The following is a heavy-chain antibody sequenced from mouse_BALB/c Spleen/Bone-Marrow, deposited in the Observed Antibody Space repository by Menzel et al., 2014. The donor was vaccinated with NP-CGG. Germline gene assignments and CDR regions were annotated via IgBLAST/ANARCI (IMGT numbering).Heavy chain of an antibody. D-gene: IGHD2-10*02. Sequence: VQLQQSGPGLVAPSQSLSITCTVSGFSLTSYGVHWVRQPPGKGLEWLVVIWSDGNTTYNSALKSRLSISKDNSKSQVFLKMNSLKTDDTAMYYCARNPYGNYAMDYWGQGTSVTVSS. V-gene: IGHV2-6*02. CDR2: IWSDGNT. CDR1: GFSLTSYG. CDR3: ARNPYGNYAMDY. J-gene: IGHJ4*01.